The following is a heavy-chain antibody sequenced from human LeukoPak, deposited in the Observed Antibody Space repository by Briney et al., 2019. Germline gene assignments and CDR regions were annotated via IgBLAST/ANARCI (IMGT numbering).Heavy chain of an antibody. J-gene: IGHJ3*02. D-gene: IGHD6-19*01. CDR3: ASPIAVAGINAFDI. V-gene: IGHV1-69*13. CDR1: GGTFSSYA. CDR2: IIPIFGTA. Sequence: SVKVSCKASGGTFSSYAISWVRQAPGQGLGWMGGIIPIFGTANYAQKFQGRVTITADESTSTAYMELSSLRSEDTAVYYCASPIAVAGINAFDIWGQGTMVTVSS.